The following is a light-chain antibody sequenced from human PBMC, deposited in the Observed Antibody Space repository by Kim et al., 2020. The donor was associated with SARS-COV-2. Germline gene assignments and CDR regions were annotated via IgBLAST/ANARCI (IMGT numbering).Light chain of an antibody. V-gene: IGLV2-14*01. CDR1: SSDVGGYNY. CDR3: NSHTTSSTYV. Sequence: QSALTQPASVSGSPGQSITISCTGTSSDVGGYNYVSWYQQHPGKAPKLIMYDVSERASGVSNRFSGSQSGNTASLTISGLRAEDEADYYCNSHTTSSTYVFGSGTKVTVL. CDR2: DVS. J-gene: IGLJ1*01.